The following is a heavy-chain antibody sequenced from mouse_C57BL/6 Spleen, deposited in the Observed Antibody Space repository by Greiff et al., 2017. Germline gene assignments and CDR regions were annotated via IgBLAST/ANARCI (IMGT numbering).Heavy chain of an antibody. CDR3: ARSEYGKGFAY. V-gene: IGHV7-3*01. J-gene: IGHJ3*01. CDR2: IRNKANGYTT. CDR1: GFTFTDYY. D-gene: IGHD1-1*02. Sequence: EVKLVESGGGLVQPGGSLSLSCAASGFTFTDYYMSWVRQPPGKALEWLGFIRNKANGYTTEYSASVKGRFTISRDNSQSILYLQMNALGAEDSATYYCARSEYGKGFAYWGQGTLVTVSA.